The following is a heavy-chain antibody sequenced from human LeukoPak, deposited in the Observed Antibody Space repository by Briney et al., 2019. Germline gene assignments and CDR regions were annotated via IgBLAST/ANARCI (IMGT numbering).Heavy chain of an antibody. V-gene: IGHV3-30-3*01. CDR3: ASGGGIVVVPAANPDY. CDR2: ISYDGSNK. Sequence: GGSLRLSCAASGFTFSSYAMHWVRQAPGKGLEWVAVISYDGSNKYYADSVKGRFTISRDNSKNTLYLQMNSLRAEDTAVYYCASGGGIVVVPAANPDYWGQGTLVTVSS. J-gene: IGHJ4*02. D-gene: IGHD2-2*01. CDR1: GFTFSSYA.